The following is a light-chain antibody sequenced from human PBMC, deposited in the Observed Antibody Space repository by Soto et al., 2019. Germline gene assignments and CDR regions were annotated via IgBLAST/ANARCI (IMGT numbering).Light chain of an antibody. CDR3: AAWDAGVSGPA. CDR2: RNN. V-gene: IGLV1-47*01. CDR1: SSNIGSKY. J-gene: IGLJ2*01. Sequence: QSVLTQPHSASGTPGQRVTISCSGSSSNIGSKYVYWYQQLPGTAPKLLMYRNNQRPSGVPDRVSGSKSGTSASLAISGLRSEDEAGYYCAAWDAGVSGPAFGGGTKVTVL.